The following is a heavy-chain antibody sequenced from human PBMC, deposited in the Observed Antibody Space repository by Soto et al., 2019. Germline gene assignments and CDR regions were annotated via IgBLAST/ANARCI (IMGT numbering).Heavy chain of an antibody. J-gene: IGHJ6*02. CDR1: GGSFSGYY. D-gene: IGHD2-15*01. CDR2: INHSGST. Sequence: LSLTCAVYGGSFSGYYWSWIRQPPGKGLEWIGEINHSGSTNYNPSLKSRVTISVDTSKNQFSLKLSSVTAAAASVYYCARAVVRGYFSGGSCYPASWYSGMAVWRQWTTGTFS. V-gene: IGHV4-34*01. CDR3: ARAVVRGYFSGGSCYPASWYSGMAV.